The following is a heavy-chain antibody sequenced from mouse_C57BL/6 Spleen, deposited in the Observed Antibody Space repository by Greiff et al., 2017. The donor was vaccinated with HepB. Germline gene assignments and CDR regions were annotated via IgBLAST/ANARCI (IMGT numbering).Heavy chain of an antibody. J-gene: IGHJ2*01. V-gene: IGHV1-50*01. Sequence: QVQLQQPGAELVKPGASVKLSCKASGYTFTSYWMQWVKQRPGQGLEWIGEIDPSDSYTNYNQKFKGKATLTVDTSSSTAYMQLSSLTSEDSAVYYCAREGYYFDYWGKGTTLTVSS. CDR2: IDPSDSYT. CDR1: GYTFTSYW. CDR3: AREGYYFDY.